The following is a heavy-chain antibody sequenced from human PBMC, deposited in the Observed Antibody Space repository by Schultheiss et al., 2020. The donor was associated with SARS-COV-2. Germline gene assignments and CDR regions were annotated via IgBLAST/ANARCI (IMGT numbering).Heavy chain of an antibody. D-gene: IGHD1-26*01. CDR2: ISGSGGST. J-gene: IGHJ4*02. CDR3: ASLSGSFYFDY. V-gene: IGHV3-23*01. Sequence: GGSLRLSCAASGFTVSSNYMSWVRQAPGKGLEWVSAISGSGGSTYYADSVKGRFTISRDNSKNTLYLQMNSLRAEDTAVYYCASLSGSFYFDYWGQGTLVTVSS. CDR1: GFTVSSNY.